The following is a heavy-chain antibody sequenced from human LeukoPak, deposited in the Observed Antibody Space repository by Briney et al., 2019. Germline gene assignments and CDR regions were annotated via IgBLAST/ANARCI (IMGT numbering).Heavy chain of an antibody. CDR1: GFTISGYG. Sequence: PGGSLRLSCVASGFTISGYGMHWVRQAPGKGLEWVAVIWYDGSKTYYADSVKGRFTISRDNSKDTLYLQMSSLRVEDTAAYYCARYFGGRNAYDMWHQGTMVTVSS. D-gene: IGHD3-16*01. J-gene: IGHJ3*02. V-gene: IGHV3-33*01. CDR3: ARYFGGRNAYDM. CDR2: IWYDGSKT.